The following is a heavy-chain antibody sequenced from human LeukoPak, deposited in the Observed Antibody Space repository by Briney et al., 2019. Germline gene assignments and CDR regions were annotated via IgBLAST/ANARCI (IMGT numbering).Heavy chain of an antibody. Sequence: EASVKVSCKASEYTFTGYYMHWVRQAPGQGLEWMGWINPNSGGTNYAQKFQGRVTMTRDTSISTAYMELSRLRSDDTAVYYCARVAAVAGKDYWGQGTLVTVSS. CDR2: INPNSGGT. D-gene: IGHD6-19*01. CDR1: EYTFTGYY. J-gene: IGHJ4*02. CDR3: ARVAAVAGKDY. V-gene: IGHV1-2*02.